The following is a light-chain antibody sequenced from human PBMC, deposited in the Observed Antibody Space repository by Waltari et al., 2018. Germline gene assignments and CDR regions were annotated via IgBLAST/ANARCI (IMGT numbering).Light chain of an antibody. J-gene: IGLJ1*01. CDR3: CSYAGSYTGV. CDR2: DVS. Sequence: QSALTQPRSVSGSPGQSVTISCTGTSSDVAGYNYVSWYQQHPGKAPKLMIYDVSKRPSGVPDRFSGSKSGNTASLTISGRQAEDEADYYCCSYAGSYTGVFGTGTKVTVL. CDR1: SSDVAGYNY. V-gene: IGLV2-11*01.